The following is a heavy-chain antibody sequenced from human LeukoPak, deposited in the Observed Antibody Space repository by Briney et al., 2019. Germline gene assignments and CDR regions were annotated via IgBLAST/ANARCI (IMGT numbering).Heavy chain of an antibody. J-gene: IGHJ4*02. V-gene: IGHV1-2*02. CDR1: GYTFTGYY. CDR2: INLNSGGT. Sequence: VASVKVSYKASGYTFTGYYMHWVRQAPGQGLEWMGWINLNSGGTNYPQKFQDRVTMTRDTSISTAYMELSRLRSNDTAVYYCARSPHILTGENFDYWGQGTLVTVSS. D-gene: IGHD3-9*01. CDR3: ARSPHILTGENFDY.